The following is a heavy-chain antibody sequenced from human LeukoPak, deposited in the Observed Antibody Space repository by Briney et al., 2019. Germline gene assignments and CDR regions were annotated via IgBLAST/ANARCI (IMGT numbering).Heavy chain of an antibody. CDR2: ISSSGITI. CDR1: GFIFSSYE. D-gene: IGHD6-19*01. CDR3: ARQYSSSSITWFDP. Sequence: GGSLRPSCVGSGFIFSSYEMNWVRQVPGKGLEWVSHISSSGITIYYRDSVKGRFTISRDNAKNSLYLQMNSLRVDDTAVYYCARQYSSSSITWFDPWGQGTLVTVSS. V-gene: IGHV3-48*03. J-gene: IGHJ5*02.